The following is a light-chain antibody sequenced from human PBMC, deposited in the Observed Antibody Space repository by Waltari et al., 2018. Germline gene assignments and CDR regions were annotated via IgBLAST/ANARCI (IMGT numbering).Light chain of an antibody. Sequence: AIKLTQSPSSLSASVVDRVTITCRLSQCMSSALAWYHQKPGKAPKLLIYDASSLESGVPSRFSGSGSGTDFTLTISGLQPEEFATYYCQQFTNYYLTYGGGTKVEIK. J-gene: IGKJ4*01. CDR1: QCMSSA. V-gene: IGKV1D-13*01. CDR3: QQFTNYYLT. CDR2: DAS.